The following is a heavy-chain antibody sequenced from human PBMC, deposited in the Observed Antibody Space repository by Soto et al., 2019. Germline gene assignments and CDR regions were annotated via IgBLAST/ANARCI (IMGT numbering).Heavy chain of an antibody. CDR1: GYTFTGYY. J-gene: IGHJ4*02. CDR3: ARGKYYERIDY. Sequence: ASVKVSCKASGYTFTGYYMHWVRQAPGQGLEWMGWINPNSGGTNYAQKFQGRVTMTRDTPISTAYMELSRLRSDDTAVYYCARGKYYERIDYWAQGTLVPVSS. CDR2: INPNSGGT. D-gene: IGHD3-3*01. V-gene: IGHV1-2*02.